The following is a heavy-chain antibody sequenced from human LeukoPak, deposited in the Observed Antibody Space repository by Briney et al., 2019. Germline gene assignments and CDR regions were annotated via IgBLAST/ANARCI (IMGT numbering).Heavy chain of an antibody. D-gene: IGHD3-22*01. CDR2: ISAYNGNT. V-gene: IGHV1-18*01. Sequence: ASVKVSCKASGYTFTSYGISWVRQAPGQGLEWMGWISAYNGNTNYAQKLQGRVTVTTDTSTSTAYMELRSLRSDDTAVYYCARSGDYYDSSGYYIYWGQGTLVTVSS. CDR3: ARSGDYYDSSGYYIY. CDR1: GYTFTSYG. J-gene: IGHJ4*02.